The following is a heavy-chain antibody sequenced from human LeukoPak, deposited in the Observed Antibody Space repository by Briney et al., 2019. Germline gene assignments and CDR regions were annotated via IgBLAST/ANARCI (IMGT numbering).Heavy chain of an antibody. V-gene: IGHV3-23*01. CDR3: ARASYGDPYYFDY. J-gene: IGHJ4*02. CDR1: GFTFSSYG. CDR2: ISGSGGST. D-gene: IGHD4-17*01. Sequence: TGGSLRLSCAASGFTFSSYGMSWVRQAPGKGLEWVSAISGSGGSTYYADSVKGRFTISRDNSKNTLYLQMNSLRAEDTAVYYCARASYGDPYYFDYWGQGTLVTVSS.